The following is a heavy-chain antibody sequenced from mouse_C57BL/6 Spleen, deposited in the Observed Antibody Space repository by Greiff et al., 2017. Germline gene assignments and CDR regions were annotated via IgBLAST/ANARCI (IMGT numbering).Heavy chain of an antibody. J-gene: IGHJ3*01. D-gene: IGHD2-4*01. CDR2: IYPGSGST. CDR1: GYTFTSYW. Sequence: QVQLQQSGAELVKPGASVKMSCKASGYTFTSYWITWVKQRPGQGLEWIGDIYPGSGSTNYNEKFKSKATLTVDTSSSTAYMQLSSLTSEDSAVSYCASVVYYDYDGGFAYWGQGTLVTVSA. V-gene: IGHV1-55*01. CDR3: ASVVYYDYDGGFAY.